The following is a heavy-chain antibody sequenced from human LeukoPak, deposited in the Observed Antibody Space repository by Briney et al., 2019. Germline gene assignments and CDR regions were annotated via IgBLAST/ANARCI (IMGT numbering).Heavy chain of an antibody. CDR1: GYSFTNYW. D-gene: IGHD6-13*01. J-gene: IGHJ4*02. V-gene: IGHV5-10-1*01. CDR3: ARHAVSSGYSSSWFGHFDY. CDR2: IDPSDSYT. Sequence: GESLKISCKGSGYSFTNYWISWVRQMRGKGLEWMGRIDPSDSYTNYSPSLQGHVTISADKSISTAYLQWSSLKASDTAMYYCARHAVSSGYSSSWFGHFDYWGQGTLVTVSS.